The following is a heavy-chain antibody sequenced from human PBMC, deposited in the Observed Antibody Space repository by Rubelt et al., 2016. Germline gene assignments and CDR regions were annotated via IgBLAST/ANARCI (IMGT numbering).Heavy chain of an antibody. CDR1: GFTFSSYA. V-gene: IGHV3-30*04. J-gene: IGHJ4*02. Sequence: QVQLVESGGGVVQPGRSLRLSCAASGFTFSSYAMHWVRQAPGKGLEWVAVISYDGSNKYYADSVKGRFTISRDNSKNTLYLQMNSLRAEDTAVYYCARGGWQNFDYWGQGTLVTVSS. CDR2: ISYDGSNK. CDR3: ARGGWQNFDY. D-gene: IGHD3-22*01.